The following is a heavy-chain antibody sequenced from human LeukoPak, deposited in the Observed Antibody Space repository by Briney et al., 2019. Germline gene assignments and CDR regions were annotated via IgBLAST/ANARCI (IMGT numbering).Heavy chain of an antibody. Sequence: PGGSLRLSCAGSGFTFRSYQMNWVRQAPGKGLEWVSYISTSGTTMYYADSAKGRFTISRDNAKNSLYLQMNSLRAEDTAVYYCVAAGFVYWGQGTLVTVSS. V-gene: IGHV3-48*03. CDR1: GFTFRSYQ. CDR3: VAAGFVY. CDR2: ISTSGTTM. J-gene: IGHJ4*02.